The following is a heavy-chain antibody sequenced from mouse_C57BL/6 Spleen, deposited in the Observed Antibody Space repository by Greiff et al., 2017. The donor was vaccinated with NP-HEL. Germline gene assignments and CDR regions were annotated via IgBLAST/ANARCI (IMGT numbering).Heavy chain of an antibody. CDR1: GYTFTDYE. V-gene: IGHV1-15*01. J-gene: IGHJ4*01. Sequence: QVQLQQSGAELVRPGASVTLSCKASGYTFTDYEMHWVKQTPVHGLEWIGAIDPETGGTAYNQKFKGKAILTADKSSSTAYMELRSLTSEDSAVYYCTRRGPGGYYAKDYWGQGTSVTVSS. CDR2: IDPETGGT. CDR3: TRRGPGGYYAKDY.